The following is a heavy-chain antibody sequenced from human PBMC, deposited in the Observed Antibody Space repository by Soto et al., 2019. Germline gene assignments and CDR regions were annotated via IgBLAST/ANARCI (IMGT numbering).Heavy chain of an antibody. CDR3: ARGGGTIGGAFDI. CDR1: GGSSSGYY. Sequence: ASETLSLTCAVYGGSSSGYYWSWIRPPPGKGLEWIGEINHSGSTNYNPSLKSRVTISVDTSKNQFSLKLSSVTAADTAVYYCARGGGTIGGAFDIWGQGTMVTVSS. CDR2: INHSGST. D-gene: IGHD1-26*01. V-gene: IGHV4-34*01. J-gene: IGHJ3*02.